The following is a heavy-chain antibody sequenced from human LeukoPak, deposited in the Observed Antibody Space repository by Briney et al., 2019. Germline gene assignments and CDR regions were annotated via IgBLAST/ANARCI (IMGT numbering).Heavy chain of an antibody. CDR3: ARRAIAATIIAAFDI. Sequence: SETLSLTCTVSGGSISSTSYNWGWIRQPPGKGLEWIGSISYSGGTYYNPSLKSRVTISVDTSKNQLSLKLTSVTAADTAVYFCARRAIAATIIAAFDIWGQGTMVTVSS. CDR2: ISYSGGT. V-gene: IGHV4-39*01. CDR1: GGSISSTSYN. J-gene: IGHJ3*02. D-gene: IGHD5-12*01.